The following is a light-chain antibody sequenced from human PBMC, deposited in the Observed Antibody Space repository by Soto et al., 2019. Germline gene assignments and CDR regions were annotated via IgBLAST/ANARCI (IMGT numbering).Light chain of an antibody. CDR2: AAS. CDR3: QQSHSGLP. J-gene: IGKJ2*01. V-gene: IGKV1-39*01. CDR1: QTIATY. Sequence: DIQMTQSPSSLSPSVGDRVTITCRASQTIATYFNWYQQKPGQAPKLLIYAASNLDGGVPSRFSGSGSGTDFTLTISSLQPEDFSTYYCQQSHSGLPFGQGTKLQIK.